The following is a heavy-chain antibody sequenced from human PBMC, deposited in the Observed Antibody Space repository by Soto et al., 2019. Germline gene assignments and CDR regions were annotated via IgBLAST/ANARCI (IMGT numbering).Heavy chain of an antibody. V-gene: IGHV3-30*18. D-gene: IGHD3-16*02. J-gene: IGHJ4*02. CDR2: ISYDGGEK. CDR3: AKALGELSPESYDS. CDR1: GFTFSYYN. Sequence: QVQLVESGGGVVQPGRSLRLSYAASGFTFSYYNMHWVRQAPGKGLEWVAVISYDGGEKYYADSVKGRFTISRDNSKNTLTLQMNSLRVDDTAVYYCAKALGELSPESYDSWGQGTLITVSS.